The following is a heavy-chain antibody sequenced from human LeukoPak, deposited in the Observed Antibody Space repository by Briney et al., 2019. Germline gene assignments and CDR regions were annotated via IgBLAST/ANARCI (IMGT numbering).Heavy chain of an antibody. CDR3: AREGRSYYDY. Sequence: SETLSLTCTVSSGSISSNNHYWGWVRQSQGKGLEWIASIDYSGRTDYNPSLKSRVTISVDTSKNQFSLKLSSVTAADTAVYYCAREGRSYYDYWGQGTLVNVSS. CDR2: IDYSGRT. CDR1: SGSISSNNHY. J-gene: IGHJ4*02. V-gene: IGHV4-39*07.